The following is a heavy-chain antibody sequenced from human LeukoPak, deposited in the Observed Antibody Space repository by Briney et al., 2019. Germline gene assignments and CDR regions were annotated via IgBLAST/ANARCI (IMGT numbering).Heavy chain of an antibody. CDR3: ARDLKRWLQSGAFDI. D-gene: IGHD5-24*01. V-gene: IGHV1-46*03. J-gene: IGHJ3*02. CDR1: GYTFTSYY. CDR2: INPSGGST. Sequence: ASVKVSCKASGYTFTSYYMHWVRQAPGQGLEWMGIINPSGGSTSYAQKFQGRVTMTRDTSTSTVYMELSSLRSEDTAVYYCARDLKRWLQSGAFDIWGQGTMVTVSS.